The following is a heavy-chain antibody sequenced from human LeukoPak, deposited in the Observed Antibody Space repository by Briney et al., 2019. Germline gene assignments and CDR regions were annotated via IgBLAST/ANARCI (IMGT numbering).Heavy chain of an antibody. V-gene: IGHV1-69*01. D-gene: IGHD3-22*01. CDR2: IIPIFGTA. CDR1: GGTFSSYA. Sequence: SVKVSCKASGGTFSSYAISWVRQAPGQGLEWMGGIIPIFGTANYAQKFQGRVTITADESTSTAYMELSSLRSEDTAVYYCAREGAVPYDSSGCYYPLDIWDQGTMVTVSS. CDR3: AREGAVPYDSSGCYYPLDI. J-gene: IGHJ3*02.